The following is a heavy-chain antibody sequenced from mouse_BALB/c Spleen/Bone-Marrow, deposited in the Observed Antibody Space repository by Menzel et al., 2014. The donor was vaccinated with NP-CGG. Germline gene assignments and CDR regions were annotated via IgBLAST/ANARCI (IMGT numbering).Heavy chain of an antibody. CDR1: GISITTGNYR. CDR3: ARYSNYFDY. D-gene: IGHD2-5*01. J-gene: IGHJ2*01. Sequence: EVQLQQSGPGLVEPSRTVSLTCTVTGISITTGNYRWSWIRQFPGNKLEWIGYIYYSGTITYNPSLTSRTTITRDTSKNQFFLEMNSLTAEDTATYYCARYSNYFDYWGQGTTLTVSS. V-gene: IGHV3-5*02. CDR2: IYYSGTI.